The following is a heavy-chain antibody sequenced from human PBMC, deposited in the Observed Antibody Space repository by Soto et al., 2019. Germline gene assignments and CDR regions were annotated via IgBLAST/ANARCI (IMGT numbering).Heavy chain of an antibody. CDR2: INTYNGNT. CDR3: AMVDVYVTPSPQDV. CDR1: GYTFTRYG. J-gene: IGHJ6*02. D-gene: IGHD3-16*01. V-gene: IGHV1-18*01. Sequence: QVQLVQSGAEVKNPGASVKVSCKAPGYTFTRYGIGWARQAPGHGLEWMGWINTYNGNTKYAQNVQGRVTLTTDTSTSTAYMELRSLRSNDTAIYYCAMVDVYVTPSPQDVWGQGTTVIVSS.